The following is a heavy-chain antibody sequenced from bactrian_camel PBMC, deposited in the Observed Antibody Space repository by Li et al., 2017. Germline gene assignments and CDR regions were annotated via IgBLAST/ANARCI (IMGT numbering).Heavy chain of an antibody. CDR1: GYRGYC. J-gene: IGHJ4*01. V-gene: IGHV3S40*01. CDR3: FTEPTQTLLTTY. D-gene: IGHD3*01. Sequence: VQLVESGGGSVQAGGSLRLSCAASGYRGYCMGWFRQAPGKGLEWISTILSRSGTTFYASSVKGRFTISRDNAKNTVYLQMNSLKFEDTALYYCFTEPTQTLLTTYWGQGTQVTVS. CDR2: ILSRSGTT.